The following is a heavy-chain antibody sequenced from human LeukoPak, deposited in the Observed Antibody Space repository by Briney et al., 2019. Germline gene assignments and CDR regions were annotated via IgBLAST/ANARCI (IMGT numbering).Heavy chain of an antibody. D-gene: IGHD2-15*01. CDR2: IRSKAYGGTT. J-gene: IGHJ6*04. CDR3: TRALGYCSGGSCYYYYGMDV. CDR1: GFTFGDYA. V-gene: IGHV3-49*04. Sequence: GGSLRLFCTASGFTFGDYAMSWVRQAPGKGLEWVGFIRSKAYGGTTEYAASVKGRFTISRDDSKSIAYLQMNSLKTEDTAVYYCTRALGYCSGGSCYYYYGMDVWGKGTTVTVSS.